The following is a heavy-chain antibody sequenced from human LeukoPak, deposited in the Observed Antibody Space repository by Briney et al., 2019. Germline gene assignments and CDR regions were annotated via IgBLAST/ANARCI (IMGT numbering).Heavy chain of an antibody. CDR1: GFTFSSYA. Sequence: PGGSLRLSCAASGFTFSSYAMHWVRQAPGKGLEWVSSISSSSSYIYYADSVKGRFTISRDNAKNSLYLQMNSLRAEDTAVYYCARDLAVTTSYYYYYGMDVWGQGTTVTVSS. D-gene: IGHD4-11*01. CDR3: ARDLAVTTSYYYYYGMDV. J-gene: IGHJ6*02. CDR2: ISSSSSYI. V-gene: IGHV3-21*01.